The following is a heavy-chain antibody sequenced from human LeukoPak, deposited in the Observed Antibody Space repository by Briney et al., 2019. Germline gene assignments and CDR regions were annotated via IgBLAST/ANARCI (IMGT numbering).Heavy chain of an antibody. CDR1: VGSFRGYY. Sequence: SETLSLTCAVYVGSFRGYYWTWIRQPPRKGLEWIGSIYYSGSTYYNPSLKSRVTISVDTSKNQFSLKLSSVTAADTAVYYCAREYYYASGSYLYWGQGTLVTVSS. CDR2: IYYSGST. D-gene: IGHD3-10*01. CDR3: AREYYYASGSYLY. J-gene: IGHJ4*02. V-gene: IGHV4-34*01.